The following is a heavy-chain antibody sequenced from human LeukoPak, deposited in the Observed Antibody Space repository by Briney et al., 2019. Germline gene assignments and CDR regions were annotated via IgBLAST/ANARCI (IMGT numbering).Heavy chain of an antibody. D-gene: IGHD3-10*01. J-gene: IGHJ4*02. V-gene: IGHV3-30*14. CDR3: ARASMVRGVPFDY. CDR1: KFMFSAYN. Sequence: GGSLRLSCAASKFMFSAYNMHWVRQVPGKGLEWLAIISHDGNTGHYPGSVKGRFTISRENAKNSLYLQMNSLRAGDTAVYYCARASMVRGVPFDYWGQGTLVTVSS. CDR2: ISHDGNTG.